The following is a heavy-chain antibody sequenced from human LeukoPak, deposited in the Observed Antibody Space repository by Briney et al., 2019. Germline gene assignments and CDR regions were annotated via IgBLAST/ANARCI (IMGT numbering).Heavy chain of an antibody. D-gene: IGHD6-6*01. CDR2: IKQDGSQR. Sequence: GGSLRLSCTASGFNFSDYWMTWLRQAPGKGPEWVANIKQDGSQRYYVDSVRGRFTISRDNAKNSLFLQMNGLRAEDTAVYYCARRGGSSSRRSPIDYWGQGTLVTVSS. CDR1: GFNFSDYW. CDR3: ARRGGSSSRRSPIDY. V-gene: IGHV3-7*01. J-gene: IGHJ4*02.